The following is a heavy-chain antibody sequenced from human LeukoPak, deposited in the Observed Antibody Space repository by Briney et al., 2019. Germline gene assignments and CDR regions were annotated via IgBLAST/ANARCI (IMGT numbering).Heavy chain of an antibody. CDR1: GGSVSSGSYY. D-gene: IGHD4-23*01. CDR3: ARDMGAPDYGSYSVDC. Sequence: SETLSLTCIVSGGSVSSGSYYWSWIRQPPGRGLEWIAYIHYSGSAAYNPSLKSRVTISRDMSTNQFSLKMTSVTAADTAVYFCARDMGAPDYGSYSVDCWGQGTLVTVPS. CDR2: IHYSGSA. V-gene: IGHV4-61*01. J-gene: IGHJ4*02.